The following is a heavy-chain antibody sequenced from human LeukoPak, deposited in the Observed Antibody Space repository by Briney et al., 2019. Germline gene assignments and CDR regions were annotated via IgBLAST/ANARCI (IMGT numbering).Heavy chain of an antibody. CDR3: ARDAFGLLLNYWYFDL. D-gene: IGHD1-26*01. CDR1: GGSISSYY. CDR2: IYTSGST. J-gene: IGHJ2*01. V-gene: IGHV4-4*07. Sequence: SETLSLTCTVSGGSISSYYWSWIRQPAGKGLEWIGRIYTSGSTNYNPSLKSRVTMSVDTSKIQFSLKLSSVTAADTAVYYCARDAFGLLLNYWYFDLWGRGTLVTVSS.